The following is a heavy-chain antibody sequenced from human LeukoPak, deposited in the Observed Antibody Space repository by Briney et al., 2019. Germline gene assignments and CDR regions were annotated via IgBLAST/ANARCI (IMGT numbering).Heavy chain of an antibody. CDR1: RGTFDSYG. J-gene: IGHJ4*02. V-gene: IGHV1-69*05. Sequence: ASVKVSCKAPRGTFDSYGISWVRQAPGQGLEWMGAVMAIFGGVKYGQKFQGRATITTDASTSTAYMELRSLTSEDTGIYYCARGELGDRSGFSFFDYWGQGTLVTVSS. CDR2: VMAIFGGV. CDR3: ARGELGDRSGFSFFDY. D-gene: IGHD3-22*01.